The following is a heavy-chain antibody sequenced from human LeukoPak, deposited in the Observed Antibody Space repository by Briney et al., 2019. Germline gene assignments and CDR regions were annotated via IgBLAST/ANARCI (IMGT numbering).Heavy chain of an antibody. CDR3: ARGPLDY. J-gene: IGHJ4*02. CDR1: GFTFSDHY. Sequence: PGRSLRLSCAASGFTFSDHYMDWVRQAPGKGLEWVGRTRNKANSYTTEYAASVKGRFTISRDDSKNSLYLQMSSLKTEDTAVYYCARGPLDYWGQGTLVTVSS. CDR2: TRNKANSYTT. V-gene: IGHV3-72*01.